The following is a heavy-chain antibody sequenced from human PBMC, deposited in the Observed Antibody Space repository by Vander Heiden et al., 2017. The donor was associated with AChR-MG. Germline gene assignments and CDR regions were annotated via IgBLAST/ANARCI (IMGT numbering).Heavy chain of an antibody. V-gene: IGHV3-23*01. CDR2: ISGSGGST. J-gene: IGHJ4*02. D-gene: IGHD1-26*01. CDR3: AKGGIVGATPFDY. Sequence: EVQLLESGVGVVQPGGSLRLSCAPSGFTFSSYARSWVRQAPGKGLEWVSAISGSGGSTYYADSVKGRFTISRDNSKNTLYLQMNSLRAEDTAVYYCAKGGIVGATPFDYWGQGTLVTVSS. CDR1: GFTFSSYA.